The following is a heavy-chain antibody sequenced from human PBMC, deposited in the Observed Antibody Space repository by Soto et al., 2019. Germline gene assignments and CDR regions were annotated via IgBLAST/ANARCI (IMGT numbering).Heavy chain of an antibody. V-gene: IGHV3-74*01. CDR1: GFTFSSYW. Sequence: GESLKISCAASGFTFSSYWMHWVRQAPGKGLVWVSRINSDGSSTSYADSVKGRFTISRDNAKNTLYLQMNSLRAEDTAVYYCARHVAGDFWSGYSNWFDPWGQGTLVTVSS. CDR2: INSDGSST. CDR3: ARHVAGDFWSGYSNWFDP. J-gene: IGHJ5*02. D-gene: IGHD3-3*01.